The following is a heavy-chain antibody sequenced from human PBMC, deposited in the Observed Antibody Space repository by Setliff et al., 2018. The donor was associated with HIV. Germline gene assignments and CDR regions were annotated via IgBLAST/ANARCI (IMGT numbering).Heavy chain of an antibody. Sequence: LSLTCAVYGGSLSGHYWSWIRQPPWKGLEWIGEINHSGSTNYNPSLKSRVTLSVDTSKNLFSLRVTSVTAADTAVYYCARLDVDIAMAPDYWGQGMLVTVSS. CDR2: INHSGST. CDR3: ARLDVDIAMAPDY. J-gene: IGHJ4*02. CDR1: GGSLSGHY. V-gene: IGHV4-34*09. D-gene: IGHD5-18*01.